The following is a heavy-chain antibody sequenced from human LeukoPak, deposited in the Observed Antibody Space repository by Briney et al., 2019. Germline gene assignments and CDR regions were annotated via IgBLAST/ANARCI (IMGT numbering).Heavy chain of an antibody. D-gene: IGHD3-10*01. Sequence: ASVKVSCKVSGYTLTELSMHWVRQAPGKGLEWMRGFDPEDGETIYAQKFQGRVTMTEDTSTDTAYMELSSLRSEDTAVYYCATGVGSPTVLLWFGDLTPWFDYWAREPWSPSPQ. CDR2: FDPEDGET. CDR1: GYTLTELS. V-gene: IGHV1-24*01. J-gene: IGHJ4*02. CDR3: ATGVGSPTVLLWFGDLTPWFDY.